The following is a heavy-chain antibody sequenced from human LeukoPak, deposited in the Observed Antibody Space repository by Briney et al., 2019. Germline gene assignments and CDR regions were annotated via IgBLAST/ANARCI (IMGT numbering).Heavy chain of an antibody. CDR3: ARVRVGGLRNDAFDI. CDR2: VYYNGNT. D-gene: IGHD2-15*01. Sequence: SETLSLTCTVSGDSMGSNFWSWIRQPPGKVMEWIGYVYYNGNTNYNPPLYSRATISIDTTKSQLSLRLSSVTAADTAVYYCARVRVGGLRNDAFDIWGQGTMVIVSS. V-gene: IGHV4-59*01. CDR1: GDSMGSNF. J-gene: IGHJ3*02.